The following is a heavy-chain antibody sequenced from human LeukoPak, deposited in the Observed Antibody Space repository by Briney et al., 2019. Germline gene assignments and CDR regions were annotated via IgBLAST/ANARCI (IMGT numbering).Heavy chain of an antibody. V-gene: IGHV3-53*01. CDR3: ARDSSDYGGKGVDY. D-gene: IGHD4-23*01. J-gene: IGHJ4*02. CDR1: GLTVSSNY. CDR2: IYSGGNT. Sequence: GGSLRLSCAASGLTVSSNYMSWVRQAPGKGLEWVSVIYSGGNTYYADSVKGRFTISRDNSKNTLYLQMDSLRAEDTAVYYCARDSSDYGGKGVDYWGQGTLVTVSS.